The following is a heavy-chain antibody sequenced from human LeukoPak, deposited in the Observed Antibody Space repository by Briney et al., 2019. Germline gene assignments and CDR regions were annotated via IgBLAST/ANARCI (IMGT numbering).Heavy chain of an antibody. J-gene: IGHJ4*02. Sequence: ASVKVSCKASGYTFTSYDINWVRQATGQGLEWMGWMNPNSGNTGYAQKFQGRVTMTRNTSISTAYMELSSLRSDDTAVYYCARAHTTRSSIAAAGYWGQGTLVTVSS. D-gene: IGHD6-13*01. V-gene: IGHV1-8*01. CDR3: ARAHTTRSSIAAAGY. CDR1: GYTFTSYD. CDR2: MNPNSGNT.